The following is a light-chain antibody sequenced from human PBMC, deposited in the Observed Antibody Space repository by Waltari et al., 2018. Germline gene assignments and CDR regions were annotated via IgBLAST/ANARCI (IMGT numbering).Light chain of an antibody. J-gene: IGKJ1*01. Sequence: DIQMTQSPSTLSASVGDRVTITCRASQRISSWLAWYQKKPGKAPELLIYVASTLESGVPSRFSGSGSGTEFTLTISSLQPDDFATYYCQQYNNYWTFGQGTKVEIK. V-gene: IGKV1-5*03. CDR1: QRISSW. CDR3: QQYNNYWT. CDR2: VAS.